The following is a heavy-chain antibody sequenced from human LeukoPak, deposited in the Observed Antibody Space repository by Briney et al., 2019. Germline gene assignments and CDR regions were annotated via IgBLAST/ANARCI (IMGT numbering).Heavy chain of an antibody. J-gene: IGHJ3*01. V-gene: IGHV3-23*01. CDR3: AKHLGTWDAFDL. CDR1: GFTFSSYA. CDR2: ISGGGGST. D-gene: IGHD1-1*01. Sequence: GGSLRLSCAADGFTFSSYAINWVRQAPGKGLEWVSGISGGGGSTYYTDSVKGRFTISRDNSTNTLYLQMNSLRADDTAVYYCAKHLGTWDAFDLWGQGTMVTVSS.